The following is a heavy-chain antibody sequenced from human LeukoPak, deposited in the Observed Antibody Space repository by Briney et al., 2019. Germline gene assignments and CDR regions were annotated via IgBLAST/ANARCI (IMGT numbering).Heavy chain of an antibody. Sequence: GGSLRLSCAASGFTFSSYWMHWVRHAPGTGLVWVERINSDGSSTIYADSVKGRFTIARDNAKNTPYLQMNSLRAEDTAVYYCARVPGIVGAHEFWFDPWGQGTLVTVSS. CDR1: GFTFSSYW. D-gene: IGHD1-26*01. V-gene: IGHV3-74*01. CDR3: ARVPGIVGAHEFWFDP. CDR2: INSDGSST. J-gene: IGHJ5*02.